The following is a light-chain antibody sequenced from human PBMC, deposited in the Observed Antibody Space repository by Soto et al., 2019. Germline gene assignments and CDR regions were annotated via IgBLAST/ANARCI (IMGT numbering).Light chain of an antibody. Sequence: DIVMTQSPDSLAVSLGERATINCKSSQIVLYSSNNKNYLAWYVQKPGQSPQLLIYLGSNRASGVPDRFSGSGSGTDFTLKIRRVEAEDVGVYYCMQALQTLMWTFGQGTTVDIK. CDR2: LGS. J-gene: IGKJ1*01. V-gene: IGKV4-1*01. CDR1: QIVLYSSNNKNY. CDR3: MQALQTLMWT.